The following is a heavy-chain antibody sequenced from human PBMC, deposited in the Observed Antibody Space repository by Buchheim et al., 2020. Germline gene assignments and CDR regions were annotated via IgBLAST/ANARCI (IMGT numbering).Heavy chain of an antibody. J-gene: IGHJ4*02. D-gene: IGHD1-26*01. Sequence: QVQLVQSGAEVKKPGASVKVSCKASGYTFTSYYMHWVRQAPGQGLEWMGIINPSGGSTSYAQKFQDRVTMTRDTSTSAVYMELSSLRSEDTAVYYCARDVNRWELIRGFDYWGQGTL. CDR2: INPSGGST. V-gene: IGHV1-46*03. CDR3: ARDVNRWELIRGFDY. CDR1: GYTFTSYY.